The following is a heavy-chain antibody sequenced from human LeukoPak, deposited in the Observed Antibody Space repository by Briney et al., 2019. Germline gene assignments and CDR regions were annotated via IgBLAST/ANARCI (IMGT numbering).Heavy chain of an antibody. Sequence: SETLSLTCAVYGGSFSGYYWSWFRQPPGKGLEWIGEINHSGSTDYNPSLKSRVTISVDTSKNQFSLKLSSVTAADTAVYYCARGGYSNLDSWGQGVLVTVSS. CDR3: ARGGYSNLDS. V-gene: IGHV4-34*01. J-gene: IGHJ4*02. D-gene: IGHD4-11*01. CDR1: GGSFSGYY. CDR2: INHSGST.